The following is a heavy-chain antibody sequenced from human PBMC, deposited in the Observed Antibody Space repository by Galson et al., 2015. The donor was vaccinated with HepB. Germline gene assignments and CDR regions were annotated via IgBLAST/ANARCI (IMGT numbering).Heavy chain of an antibody. J-gene: IGHJ3*02. CDR1: GFTFSTFA. CDR2: ISRDGSAT. D-gene: IGHD3-10*01. CDR3: ARAGYGSGTARTAGAFDI. V-gene: IGHV3-30*03. Sequence: SLRLSCAASGFTFSTFAMGWVRQAPGKGLEWVAVISRDGSATYEAEDVKGRFTISRDNSKKEVYLHMKSLRVEDTGLYFCARAGYGSGTARTAGAFDIWGRGTWVAV.